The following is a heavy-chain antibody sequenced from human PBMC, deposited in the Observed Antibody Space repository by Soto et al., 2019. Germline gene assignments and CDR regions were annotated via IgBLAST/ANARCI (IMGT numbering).Heavy chain of an antibody. CDR3: ARYGPERYGSGTPFDY. V-gene: IGHV4-59*01. Sequence: QVQLQESGPGLVKPSETLSLTCTVSGGSISSYYWSWIRQPTGKGLEWIGYIYYSGSTNYNPSLKIRVIISVDTSKNQFFLKLSSVTAADTAVYYCARYGPERYGSGTPFDYWGQGTLVTVSS. J-gene: IGHJ4*02. CDR2: IYYSGST. CDR1: GGSISSYY. D-gene: IGHD3-10*01.